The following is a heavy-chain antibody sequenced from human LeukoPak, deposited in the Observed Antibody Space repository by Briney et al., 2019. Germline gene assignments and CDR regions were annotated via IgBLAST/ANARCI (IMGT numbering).Heavy chain of an antibody. J-gene: IGHJ4*02. CDR2: ISGSGGST. D-gene: IGHD3-3*01. V-gene: IGHV3-23*01. CDR3: ARVTYDFWSGQSINYFDY. Sequence: GGSLRLSCAASGFTFSSYAMSWVRQAPGKGLEWVSAISGSGGSTYYADSVKGRFTISRDNSKNTLYLQMNSLRAEDTAVYYCARVTYDFWSGQSINYFDYWGQGTLVTVSS. CDR1: GFTFSSYA.